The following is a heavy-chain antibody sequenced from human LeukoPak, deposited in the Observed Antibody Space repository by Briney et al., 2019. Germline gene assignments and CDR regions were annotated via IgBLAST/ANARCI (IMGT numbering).Heavy chain of an antibody. Sequence: SETLSLTCTVSGGSISSGSYYWSWIRQPAGKGLEWIGRIYTSGSTNYNPSLKSRVTISVDTSKNQFSLKLSSVTAADTAVYYCARSPSGPDILTGRGYWFDPWGQGTLVTVSS. CDR3: ARSPSGPDILTGRGYWFDP. CDR2: IYTSGST. J-gene: IGHJ5*02. CDR1: GGSISSGSYY. D-gene: IGHD3-9*01. V-gene: IGHV4-61*02.